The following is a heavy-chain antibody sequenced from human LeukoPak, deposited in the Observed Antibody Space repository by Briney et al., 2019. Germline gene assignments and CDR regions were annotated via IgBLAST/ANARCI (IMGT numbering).Heavy chain of an antibody. CDR1: GYTFTGYY. V-gene: IGHV1-2*02. D-gene: IGHD6-13*01. J-gene: IGHJ6*02. Sequence: ASMKVSCKASGYTFTGYYMHWVRQAPGQGLEWMGWINPNSGGTNYAQKFQGRVTMTRDMSISTAYMELSRLRSDDTAVYYCALRPYSSLLYGMDVWGQGTTVTVSS. CDR3: ALRPYSSLLYGMDV. CDR2: INPNSGGT.